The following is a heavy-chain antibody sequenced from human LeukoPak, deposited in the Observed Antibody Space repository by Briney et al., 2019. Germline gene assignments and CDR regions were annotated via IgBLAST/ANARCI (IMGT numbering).Heavy chain of an antibody. CDR1: GYTFTSYG. Sequence: ASVKVSCKASGYTFTSYGISWVRQAPGQGLEWMGWISAYNGNTNYAQKLQGRVTMTTDTSTSTAYMELRSLRSDDTAVYYCARDLIAWNDVLGRKSWFDPWGQGTLVTVSS. CDR3: ARDLIAWNDVLGRKSWFDP. V-gene: IGHV1-18*01. J-gene: IGHJ5*02. D-gene: IGHD1-1*01. CDR2: ISAYNGNT.